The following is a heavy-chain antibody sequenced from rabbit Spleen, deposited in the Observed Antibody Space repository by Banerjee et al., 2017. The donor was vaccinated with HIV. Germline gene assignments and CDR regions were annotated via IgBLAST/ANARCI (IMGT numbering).Heavy chain of an antibody. CDR1: GFSFSDRDV. CDR3: ARDAGRGDYIDGVFNL. Sequence: QEQLEESGGGLVKPEGSLTLTCKASGFSFSDRDVMCWVRQAPGKGLEWIACINTATAKAVYANWAKGRVTISKPSSTTVPLQMTSLTAADTATYFCARDAGRGDYIDGVFNLWGPGTLVTVS. D-gene: IGHD8-1*01. J-gene: IGHJ4*01. CDR2: INTATAKA. V-gene: IGHV1S45*01.